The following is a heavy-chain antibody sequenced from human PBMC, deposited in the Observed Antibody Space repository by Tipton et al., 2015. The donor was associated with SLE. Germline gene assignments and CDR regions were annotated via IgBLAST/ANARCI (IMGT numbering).Heavy chain of an antibody. CDR3: ARTITGTTGYYGMDV. Sequence: QSGPEVKKPGASVKVSCKASGYTFTGYYMNWVRQAPGQGLEWMGIINPSGGSTSYAQKFQGRVTMTRDTSTSTVYMELSSLRSEDTAVYYCARTITGTTGYYGMDVWGQGTTVTVSS. CDR1: GYTFTGYY. D-gene: IGHD1-7*01. V-gene: IGHV1-46*01. J-gene: IGHJ6*02. CDR2: INPSGGST.